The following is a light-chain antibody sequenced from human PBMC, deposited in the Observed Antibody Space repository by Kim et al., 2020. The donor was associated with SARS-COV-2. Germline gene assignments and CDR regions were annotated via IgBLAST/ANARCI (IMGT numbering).Light chain of an antibody. CDR1: SSDVSGYNF. CDR3: TSYTSSPTWV. V-gene: IGLV2-14*03. CDR2: NVS. Sequence: GHSGTIACTGTSSDVSGYNFVSLYQQHPGKATTLLSHNVSGRPSGVSNRFSGSKTGNTASRTISTLQTEDKADYYSTSYTSSPTWVFGGGTQLTVL. J-gene: IGLJ3*02.